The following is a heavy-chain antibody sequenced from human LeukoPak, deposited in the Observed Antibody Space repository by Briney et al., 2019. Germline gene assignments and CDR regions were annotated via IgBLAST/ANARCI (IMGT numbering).Heavy chain of an antibody. Sequence: GASVKVSCKASGYTFTVYYMHWVRQAPGQGREWMGRINPNSGGTNYAQKFQGRVTMTRDTSISTAYMELSRLRSDDTAVYYCARKGRVTGTFDYWGQGTLVTVSS. CDR3: ARKGRVTGTFDY. CDR2: INPNSGGT. CDR1: GYTFTVYY. D-gene: IGHD1-20*01. V-gene: IGHV1-2*06. J-gene: IGHJ4*02.